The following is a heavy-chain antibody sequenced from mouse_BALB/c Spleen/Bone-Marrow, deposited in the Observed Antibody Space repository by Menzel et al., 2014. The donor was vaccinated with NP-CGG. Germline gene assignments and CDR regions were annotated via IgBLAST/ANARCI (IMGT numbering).Heavy chain of an antibody. V-gene: IGHV1-54*01. Sequence: QVHVKQSGAELVRPGTSVKVSCKASGYAFTNYLIEWVKRRPGQGLEWIGVINPGSGGTNYNEEFKGKATLTADKSSSTAYMQLSSLTSDDSAVYFCARSLLRLQNAMDYWGQGTSVTVSS. D-gene: IGHD1-2*01. CDR1: GYAFTNYL. CDR3: ARSLLRLQNAMDY. J-gene: IGHJ4*01. CDR2: INPGSGGT.